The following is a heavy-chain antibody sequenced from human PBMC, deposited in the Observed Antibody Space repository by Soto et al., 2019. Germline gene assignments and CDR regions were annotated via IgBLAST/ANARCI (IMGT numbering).Heavy chain of an antibody. D-gene: IGHD6-6*01. J-gene: IGHJ4*02. V-gene: IGHV3-43*01. CDR2: ISWDGGST. CDR3: AKEAVTGSVRSSPHDY. Sequence: GGSLRLSCAASGFTFDDYTMHWVRQAPGKGLEWVSLISWDGGSTYYADSVKGRFTISRDNSKNSLYLQMNSLRTEDTALYYCAKEAVTGSVRSSPHDYWGQGTLVTVSS. CDR1: GFTFDDYT.